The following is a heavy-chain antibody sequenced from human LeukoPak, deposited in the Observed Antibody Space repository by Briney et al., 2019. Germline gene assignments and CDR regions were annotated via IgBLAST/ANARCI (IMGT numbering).Heavy chain of an antibody. CDR2: ISSSSSTI. Sequence: GGSLRLSRAASGFTFSSYSMNWVRQAPGKGLEWVSYISSSSSTIYYADSVKGRFTISRDNAKNSLYLQMNSLRAEDAAVYYCANGDFWSGYRDYWGQGTLVTVSS. J-gene: IGHJ4*02. V-gene: IGHV3-48*01. CDR1: GFTFSSYS. CDR3: ANGDFWSGYRDY. D-gene: IGHD3-3*01.